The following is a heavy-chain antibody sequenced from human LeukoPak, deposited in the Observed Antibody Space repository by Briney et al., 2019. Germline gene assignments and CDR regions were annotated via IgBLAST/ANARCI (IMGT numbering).Heavy chain of an antibody. J-gene: IGHJ4*02. V-gene: IGHV1-2*02. D-gene: IGHD2-2*01. CDR2: INPNSGGT. Sequence: ASVKVSCKASGYTFTGYYMHWVRQAPGQGLEWMGWINPNSGGTNYAQKFQGRVTMTRDTSISTAYMELSRLRSDDTAVCYCARGLGYCSSTSCYAGETTVNTFDYWGQGTLVTVSS. CDR1: GYTFTGYY. CDR3: ARGLGYCSSTSCYAGETTVNTFDY.